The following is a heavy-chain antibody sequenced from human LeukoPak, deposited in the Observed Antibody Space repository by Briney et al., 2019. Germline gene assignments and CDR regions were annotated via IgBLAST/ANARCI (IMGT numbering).Heavy chain of an antibody. J-gene: IGHJ4*02. CDR3: ARLLDYGDYATFFDY. V-gene: IGHV4-59*08. D-gene: IGHD4-17*01. Sequence: PSETLSLTCTVSGGSISRYYWSWIRQPPGKGLEWIGYIYYSGSTNYNPSLKSRVTISVDTSKNQFSLKLSSVTAADTAVYYCARLLDYGDYATFFDYWGQGTLVTVSS. CDR2: IYYSGST. CDR1: GGSISRYY.